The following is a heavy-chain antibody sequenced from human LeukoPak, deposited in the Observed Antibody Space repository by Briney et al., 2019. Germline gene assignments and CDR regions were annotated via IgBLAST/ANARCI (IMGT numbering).Heavy chain of an antibody. CDR2: INPSGGST. V-gene: IGHV1-2*02. Sequence: GASVKVSCKASGYTFTSYGISWVRQAPGQGLEWMGIINPSGGSTSYAQKFQGRVTMTRDTSISTAYMELSRLRSDDTAVYYCARLPTSSGYDKVVDYWGQGTLVTVSS. CDR1: GYTFTSYG. J-gene: IGHJ4*02. D-gene: IGHD5-12*01. CDR3: ARLPTSSGYDKVVDY.